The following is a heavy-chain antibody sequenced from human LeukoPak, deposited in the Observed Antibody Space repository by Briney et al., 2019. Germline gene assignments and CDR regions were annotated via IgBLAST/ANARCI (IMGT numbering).Heavy chain of an antibody. CDR3: ARAGVWDYDDSSGYHNGAFDI. D-gene: IGHD3-22*01. J-gene: IGHJ3*02. CDR1: GYTFTDYY. CDR2: INPNSGGT. Sequence: GASVKVSCKASGYTFTDYYMHWVRQAPGQGLEWMGWINPNSGGTNYAQKFQGRVSMTRDTPISTAYMELSRLRSDDTAVYYCARAGVWDYDDSSGYHNGAFDIWGQGTMVTVSS. V-gene: IGHV1-2*02.